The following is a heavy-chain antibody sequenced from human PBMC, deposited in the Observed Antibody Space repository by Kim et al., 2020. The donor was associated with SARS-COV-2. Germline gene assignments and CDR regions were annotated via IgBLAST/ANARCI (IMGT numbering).Heavy chain of an antibody. J-gene: IGHJ4*01. CDR3: ARRGTIFGVVIDFDY. Sequence: GGSLRLSCAASGFTFSRYWMSWVRQAPGKGLEWVANIKQDGSEKYYVDSVKGRFTISRDNAKNSLYLQMNSLRAEYTAVYYCARRGTIFGVVIDFDYWG. CDR2: IKQDGSEK. V-gene: IGHV3-7*01. CDR1: GFTFSRYW. D-gene: IGHD3-3*01.